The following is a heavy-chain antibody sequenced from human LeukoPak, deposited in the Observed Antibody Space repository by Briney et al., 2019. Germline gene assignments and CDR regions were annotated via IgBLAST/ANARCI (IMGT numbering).Heavy chain of an antibody. CDR2: IYHSGST. V-gene: IGHV4-30-2*01. CDR1: GGSISSGGYS. D-gene: IGHD5-12*01. CDR3: ARGGTSGYESYGMDV. Sequence: SETLSLTCAVSGGSISSGGYSWSWIRQPPGKGLEWIGYIYHSGSTYYNPSLKSRVTISVDRAKNRFSLKLSSVTAADTAVYYCARGGTSGYESYGMDVWGKGTTVTVSS. J-gene: IGHJ6*04.